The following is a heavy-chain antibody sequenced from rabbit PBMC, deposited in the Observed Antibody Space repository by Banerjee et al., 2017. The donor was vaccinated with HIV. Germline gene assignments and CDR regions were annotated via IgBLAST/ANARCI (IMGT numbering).Heavy chain of an antibody. D-gene: IGHD4-2*01. CDR1: GIDFSSSFW. CDR3: ARDAGYAGSNL. J-gene: IGHJ4*01. CDR2: IYPTYGAT. Sequence: QEQLVESGGGLVTLGGSLKLTCKASGIDFSSSFWISWVRQTPGKGLEWIGCIYPTYGATDYASWVNGRFTISLDNAQNTVFLQMTSLTAADTATYFCARDAGYAGSNLWGPGTLVTVS. V-gene: IGHV1S43*01.